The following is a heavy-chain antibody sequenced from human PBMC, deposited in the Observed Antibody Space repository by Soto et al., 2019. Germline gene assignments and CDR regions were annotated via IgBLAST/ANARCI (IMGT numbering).Heavy chain of an antibody. Sequence: QVHLVQSGAEVKKPGASVKVSCKGSGYAFTTYGITWVRQAPGQGLEWMGWISAHNGNTNYAQKPQGRVTVTRDTYTSTAYMELRSLRSDDTAVYYCARGRNGDYWGQGALVTVSS. D-gene: IGHD1-1*01. CDR1: GYAFTTYG. J-gene: IGHJ4*02. CDR2: ISAHNGNT. CDR3: ARGRNGDY. V-gene: IGHV1-18*01.